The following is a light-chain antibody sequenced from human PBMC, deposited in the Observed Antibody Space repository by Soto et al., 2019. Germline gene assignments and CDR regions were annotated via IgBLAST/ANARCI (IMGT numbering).Light chain of an antibody. CDR3: QQYNTYS. Sequence: DIQMTQSPSSLSASVGDRVTIACQANQDIGNYLNWYQQKPGKAPRLLIYDASNLEIGVPSRFSGSGSGTEFSLTISSLQPDDFATYYCQQYNTYSFGQGTKVDIK. CDR2: DAS. V-gene: IGKV1-33*01. CDR1: QDIGNY. J-gene: IGKJ1*01.